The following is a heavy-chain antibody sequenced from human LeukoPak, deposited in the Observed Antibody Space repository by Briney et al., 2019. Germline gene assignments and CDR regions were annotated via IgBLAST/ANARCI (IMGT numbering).Heavy chain of an antibody. CDR2: IKKVGSEK. Sequence: GGALTLSCAASGFTFSGYWMSWVRQAPGRGLEWVAHIKKVGSEKYYVDSVKGRFTISRDNAKTSLYLQMISLRAEDTAVYYCARHLSGVTGYTYGRGIDYWGQGTLVTVSS. V-gene: IGHV3-7*01. J-gene: IGHJ4*02. D-gene: IGHD5-18*01. CDR1: GFTFSGYW. CDR3: ARHLSGVTGYTYGRGIDY.